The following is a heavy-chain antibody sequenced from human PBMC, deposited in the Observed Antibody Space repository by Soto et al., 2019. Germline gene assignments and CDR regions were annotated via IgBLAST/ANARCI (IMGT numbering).Heavy chain of an antibody. CDR3: ARYIMATRWPDY. V-gene: IGHV1-18*01. Sequence: GASVKVSCTASGYTFSSYHISWVRQAPGQGLEWMGWISAYNGNTNYAQKLQGRVTMTTDTSTSTACMELRSLRSDDTAVYYCARYIMATRWPDYWGQGTLVTVSS. J-gene: IGHJ4*02. D-gene: IGHD5-12*01. CDR1: GYTFSSYH. CDR2: ISAYNGNT.